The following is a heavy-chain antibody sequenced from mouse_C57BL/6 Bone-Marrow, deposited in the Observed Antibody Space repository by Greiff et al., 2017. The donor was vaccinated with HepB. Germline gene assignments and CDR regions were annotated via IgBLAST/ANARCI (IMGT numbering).Heavy chain of an antibody. D-gene: IGHD4-1*01. CDR3: TRRTGRGYFDY. V-gene: IGHV1-5*01. Sequence: VQLQQSGTVLARPGASVKISCKTSGYTFTSYWMRWVKQRAGKGLEWIGAIYPGNSDTSYNQKFKGKAKLTAVTSASLAYMELSSLTNEDSTVYYCTRRTGRGYFDYWGTGTTLTVSS. CDR2: IYPGNSDT. CDR1: GYTFTSYW. J-gene: IGHJ2*01.